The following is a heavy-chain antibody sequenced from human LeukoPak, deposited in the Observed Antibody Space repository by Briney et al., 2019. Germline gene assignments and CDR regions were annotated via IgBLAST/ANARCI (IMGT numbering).Heavy chain of an antibody. Sequence: ASVKVSCKASGYTFNSHGISWVRQAPGQGLEWMGWISTYIGNTNYAQKLQGRVTMTTDTSTSTAYMELSSLRSEDTAVYYCARGPDYDLLTGYPDYYYYSMDVWGKGTTVTVSS. D-gene: IGHD3-9*01. CDR3: ARGPDYDLLTGYPDYYYYSMDV. CDR2: ISTYIGNT. CDR1: GYTFNSHG. J-gene: IGHJ6*03. V-gene: IGHV1-18*01.